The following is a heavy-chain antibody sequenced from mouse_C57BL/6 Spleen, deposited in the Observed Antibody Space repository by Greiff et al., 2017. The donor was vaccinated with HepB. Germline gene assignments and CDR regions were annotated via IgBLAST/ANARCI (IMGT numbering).Heavy chain of an antibody. CDR2: IDPSDSYT. D-gene: IGHD1-1*01. CDR1: GYTFTSYW. J-gene: IGHJ4*01. V-gene: IGHV1-69*01. Sequence: VQLQQPGAELVMPGASVKLSCKASGYTFTSYWMHWVKQRPGQGLEWIGEIDPSDSYTNYNQKFKGKSTLTVDKSSSTAYMQLSSLTSEDSAVYYCARDTTVVGDYAMDYWGQGTSVTVSS. CDR3: ARDTTVVGDYAMDY.